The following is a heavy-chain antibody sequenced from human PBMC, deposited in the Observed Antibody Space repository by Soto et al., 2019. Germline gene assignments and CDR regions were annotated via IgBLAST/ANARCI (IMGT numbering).Heavy chain of an antibody. J-gene: IGHJ4*02. D-gene: IGHD4-17*01. CDR2: IYYSGST. V-gene: IGHV4-30-4*01. CDR3: ARVVDYGGNPDY. CDR1: GGSISSGDYY. Sequence: PSETLSLTCTVSGGSISSGDYYWSWIRQPPGKGLEWIGYIYYSGSTYYNPSLKSRVTISVDTSKNQFSLKLSSVTAADTAVYYCARVVDYGGNPDYWGQGTLVTVSS.